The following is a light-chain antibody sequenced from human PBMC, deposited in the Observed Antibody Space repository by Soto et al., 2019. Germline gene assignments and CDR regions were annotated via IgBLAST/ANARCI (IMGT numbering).Light chain of an antibody. CDR3: QQYGSSPSWT. J-gene: IGKJ1*01. V-gene: IGKV3-20*01. Sequence: EIVLTQSPGTLSLSPGERATLSCRASQSVSSSYLAWYQQKPGQAPRLLIYGASSRATGIPDRFSGSGSGTDLTITISRLEPEDFAVYYCQQYGSSPSWTFGQGPKVEIK. CDR2: GAS. CDR1: QSVSSSY.